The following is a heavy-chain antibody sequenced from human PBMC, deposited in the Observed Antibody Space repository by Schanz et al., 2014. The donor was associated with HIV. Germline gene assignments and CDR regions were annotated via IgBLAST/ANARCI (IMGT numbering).Heavy chain of an antibody. D-gene: IGHD2-15*01. J-gene: IGHJ1*01. Sequence: QVQLVQSGAAVKKPGASVKVSCKASGGTFSNYAISWVRQAPGQGLEWMGGIIPIFGTTNYAQKFQGRVTITADKSTRTAYMELSSLGSEDTAMYYCARGNLAWCGGGSCYTRFQFFQVWGQGTLITVSS. CDR3: ARGNLAWCGGGSCYTRFQFFQV. V-gene: IGHV1-69*06. CDR2: IIPIFGTT. CDR1: GGTFSNYA.